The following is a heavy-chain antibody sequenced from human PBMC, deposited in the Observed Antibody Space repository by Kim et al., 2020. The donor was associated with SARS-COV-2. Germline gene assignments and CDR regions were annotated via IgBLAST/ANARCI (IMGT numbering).Heavy chain of an antibody. V-gene: IGHV3-30*02. J-gene: IGHJ6*02. D-gene: IGHD3-10*01. CDR3: AKDPHFSIRGVMDYYYYGMDV. Sequence: FTISRDNSKNTLYLQMNSLRAEDTAVYYCAKDPHFSIRGVMDYYYYGMDVWGQGTTVTVSS.